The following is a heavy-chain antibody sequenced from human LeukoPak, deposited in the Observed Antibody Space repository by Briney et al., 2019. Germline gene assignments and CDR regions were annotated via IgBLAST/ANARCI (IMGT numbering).Heavy chain of an antibody. CDR2: IYYSGST. Sequence: SETLSLTCTVSGGSISSSSYYWGWIRQPPGKGLEWIGSIYYSGSTYYSPSLKSRVTISVDTSKNQFSLKLSSVTAADTAVYYCARDGSSGWYNWFDPWGHGTLVTVSS. D-gene: IGHD6-19*01. V-gene: IGHV4-39*07. CDR1: GGSISSSSYY. J-gene: IGHJ5*02. CDR3: ARDGSSGWYNWFDP.